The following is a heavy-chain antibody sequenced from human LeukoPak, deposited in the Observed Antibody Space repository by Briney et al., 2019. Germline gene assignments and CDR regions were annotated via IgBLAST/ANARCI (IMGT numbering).Heavy chain of an antibody. J-gene: IGHJ3*02. D-gene: IGHD3-3*01. CDR3: ARKTQVITIFGVANDAFGI. CDR1: GGSISSYY. V-gene: IGHV4-59*08. CDR2: IYYSGST. Sequence: SSETLSLTCTVSGGSISSYYWSWIRQPPGKGLEWIGYIYYSGSTNYNPSLKSRVAISVDTSKNQFSLKLSSVTAADTAVYYCARKTQVITIFGVANDAFGIWGQGTMVTVSS.